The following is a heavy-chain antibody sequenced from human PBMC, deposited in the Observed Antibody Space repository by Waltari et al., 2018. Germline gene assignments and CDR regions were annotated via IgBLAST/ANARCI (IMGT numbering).Heavy chain of an antibody. Sequence: EVQLVESGGVVVQPGGSLRLSCAASGFTFDDYTMPWVRQAPGKGLEWVSLISWDGGSTYYADSVKGRFTISRDNSKNSLYLQMNSLRTEDTALYYCVGQIPRLFDRYFDYWGQGTLVTVSS. CDR3: VGQIPRLFDRYFDY. D-gene: IGHD3-9*01. V-gene: IGHV3-43*01. CDR2: ISWDGGST. CDR1: GFTFDDYT. J-gene: IGHJ4*02.